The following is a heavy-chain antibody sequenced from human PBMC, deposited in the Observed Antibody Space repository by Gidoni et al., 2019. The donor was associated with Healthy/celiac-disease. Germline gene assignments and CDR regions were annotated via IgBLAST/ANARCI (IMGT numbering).Heavy chain of an antibody. D-gene: IGHD2-15*01. CDR2: ISYDGSNK. Sequence: QVQLVASGGGVVQPGRSLRLSCAASGFTFRSYAMHWVRQAPGKGLEWVAVISYDGSNKDYADSVKGRFTISRDNSKNTLYLQMNSLRAEDTAVYYCARELKHGYSEGFDYWGQGTLVTVSS. J-gene: IGHJ4*02. CDR3: ARELKHGYSEGFDY. CDR1: GFTFRSYA. V-gene: IGHV3-30-3*01.